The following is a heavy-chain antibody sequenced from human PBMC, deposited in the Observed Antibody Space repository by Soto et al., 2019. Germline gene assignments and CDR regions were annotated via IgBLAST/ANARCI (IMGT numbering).Heavy chain of an antibody. Sequence: QVQLQESGPGLVRPSGTLSLTCAVSGDSIRSSNWWSWVRQPPGKGLEWIGEIYHSGSTNYKPSLKSRVTISLDKSKNQFSLKLSSVTAADTAVYYCARDLGSSGPFDYWGQGTLVTVSS. CDR3: ARDLGSSGPFDY. CDR1: GDSIRSSNW. CDR2: IYHSGST. D-gene: IGHD6-19*01. V-gene: IGHV4-4*02. J-gene: IGHJ4*02.